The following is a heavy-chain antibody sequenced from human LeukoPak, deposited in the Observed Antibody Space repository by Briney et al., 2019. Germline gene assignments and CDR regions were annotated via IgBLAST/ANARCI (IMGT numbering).Heavy chain of an antibody. CDR1: GGSFSGYY. Sequence: SETLSLTRAVYGGSFSGYYWSWIRQPPGKGLEWIGEINHSGSTNYNPSLKSRVTISVDTSKNQFSLKLSSVTAADTAVYYCARGRMWYSSGWYYFDYWGQGTLVTVSS. J-gene: IGHJ4*02. D-gene: IGHD6-19*01. V-gene: IGHV4-34*01. CDR3: ARGRMWYSSGWYYFDY. CDR2: INHSGST.